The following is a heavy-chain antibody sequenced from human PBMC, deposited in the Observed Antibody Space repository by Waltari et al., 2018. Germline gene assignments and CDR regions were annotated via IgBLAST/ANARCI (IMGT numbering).Heavy chain of an antibody. CDR3: ARELVTYYYDSSGYSGDAFDI. CDR1: GFSLSNARMG. J-gene: IGHJ3*02. Sequence: QVTLKESGPVLVKPTEPLTLTCTVSGFSLSNARMGVRWIRQPPGKALEWLAHIFSNDEKSYSTSLKSRLTISKDTSKSQVVLTMTNMDPVDTATYYCARELVTYYYDSSGYSGDAFDIWGQGTMVTVSS. V-gene: IGHV2-26*01. CDR2: IFSNDEK. D-gene: IGHD3-22*01.